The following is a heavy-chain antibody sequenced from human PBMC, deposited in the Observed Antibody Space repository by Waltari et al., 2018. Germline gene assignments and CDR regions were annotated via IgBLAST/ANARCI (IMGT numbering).Heavy chain of an antibody. V-gene: IGHV4-59*01. CDR1: GGSISSYY. Sequence: QVQLQESGPGLVKPSETLSLTCTVSGGSISSYYWSWIRQPPGKGLEWIGYIYYSGGTNYNPSLKSRVTISVDTSKNQFSLKLSSLRSEDTAVYYCARGREINVLLWFRDHNWFDPWGQGTLVTVSS. CDR2: IYYSGGT. J-gene: IGHJ5*02. D-gene: IGHD3-10*01. CDR3: ARGREINVLLWFRDHNWFDP.